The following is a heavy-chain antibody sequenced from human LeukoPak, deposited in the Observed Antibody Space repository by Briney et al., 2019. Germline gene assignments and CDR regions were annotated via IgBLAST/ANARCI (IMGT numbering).Heavy chain of an antibody. Sequence: GGSLRLSCAASGFTFSSYAMSWVRQAPGKGLEWVSAISGSGGSTYYADSVKGRFTISRDNSKNTLYLQMNSLRAEDTAVYYCARVGAWSVLWYFDYWGQGTLVTVSS. V-gene: IGHV3-23*01. D-gene: IGHD2-21*01. CDR2: ISGSGGST. CDR3: ARVGAWSVLWYFDY. CDR1: GFTFSSYA. J-gene: IGHJ4*02.